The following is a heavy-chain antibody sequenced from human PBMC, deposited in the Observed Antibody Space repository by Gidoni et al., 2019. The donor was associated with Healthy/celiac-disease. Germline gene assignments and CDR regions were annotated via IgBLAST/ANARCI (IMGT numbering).Heavy chain of an antibody. D-gene: IGHD2-2*02. CDR2: IIPIFGPA. J-gene: IGHJ6*02. V-gene: IGHV1-69*01. Sequence: QVPLVQSGAEVKKPGSSVKVYCKASGGTFSSYAISWVRTSPGQGLEWLGGIIPIFGPANDAQKFQGRVTITADESTSTAYMELSSLRSEATAVYYCARVLLGYCSSTSCYMGYYGMDVWGQGTTVTVSS. CDR1: GGTFSSYA. CDR3: ARVLLGYCSSTSCYMGYYGMDV.